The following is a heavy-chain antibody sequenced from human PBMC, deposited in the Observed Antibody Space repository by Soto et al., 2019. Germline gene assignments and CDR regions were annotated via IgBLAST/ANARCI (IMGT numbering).Heavy chain of an antibody. CDR2: IYYNGTK. CDR3: ARVKVDDSGDYNAFDI. J-gene: IGHJ3*02. D-gene: IGHD4-17*01. CDR1: GDSINNGDCY. V-gene: IGHV4-30-4*08. Sequence: QVQLQESGPGLVKPSQTLSLTCTVSGDSINNGDCYLSWLRQLPGKGLEWIEYIYYNGTKYYNPSIKMRVSMSVDTSKSQFSLNLTSVTAADTAVYYCARVKVDDSGDYNAFDIWGQGTVVTGSS.